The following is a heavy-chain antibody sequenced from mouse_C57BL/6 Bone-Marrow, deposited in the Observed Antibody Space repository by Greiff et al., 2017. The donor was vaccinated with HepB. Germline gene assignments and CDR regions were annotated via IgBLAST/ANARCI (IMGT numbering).Heavy chain of an antibody. Sequence: EVKLMESGGGLVQPGGSLKLSCAASGFTFSDYYMYWVRQTPEKRLEWVAYISNGGGSTYYPDTVKGRFTISRDNAKNTLYLQMSRLKSEDTAMYYCARQGYGSAWFAYWGQGTLVTVSA. CDR2: ISNGGGST. V-gene: IGHV5-12*01. CDR3: ARQGYGSAWFAY. CDR1: GFTFSDYY. D-gene: IGHD1-1*01. J-gene: IGHJ3*01.